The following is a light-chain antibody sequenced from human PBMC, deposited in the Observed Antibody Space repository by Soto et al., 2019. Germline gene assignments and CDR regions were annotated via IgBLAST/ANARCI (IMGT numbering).Light chain of an antibody. J-gene: IGKJ4*01. CDR2: DAS. V-gene: IGKV3-15*01. CDR3: QQYNNWPPLT. Sequence: EIVMTQSPATLSVSPGDRATLSCRASQRVSSSLAWYQQIPGQAPRLLIYDASTRATGIPARFGGSGSGTEFTLTISSLQSEAFAVYYCQQYNNWPPLTFGGGTKVELK. CDR1: QRVSSS.